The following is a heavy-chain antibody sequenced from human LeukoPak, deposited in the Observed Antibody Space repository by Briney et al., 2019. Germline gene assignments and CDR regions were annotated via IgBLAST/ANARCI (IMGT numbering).Heavy chain of an antibody. CDR1: GGSISSSSYY. CDR2: IYYSGST. J-gene: IGHJ4*02. CDR3: ARLSRRLIAVAGTIDY. V-gene: IGHV4-39*01. D-gene: IGHD6-19*01. Sequence: SETLSLTCTVSGGSISSSSYYWGWIRQPPGKGLEWIGSIYYSGSTYYNPSLKSRVTISVDTSKNQFSLKLSSVTAADTAVYYCARLSRRLIAVAGTIDYWGQGTLVTVSS.